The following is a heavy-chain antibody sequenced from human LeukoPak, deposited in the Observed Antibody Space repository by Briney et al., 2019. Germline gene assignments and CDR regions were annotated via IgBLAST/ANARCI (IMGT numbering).Heavy chain of an antibody. Sequence: PSETLSLTCTVSGGSITSGYYYWGWIRQPPGKGLEWIGSISYSGSTYYNPSLKSRVTISVDTSKNQFSLKLSSVTAADTAVYYCARVEKGYYGSGSLLGSYWYFDLWGRGTLVTVSS. J-gene: IGHJ2*01. CDR1: GGSITSGYYY. CDR2: ISYSGST. CDR3: ARVEKGYYGSGSLLGSYWYFDL. D-gene: IGHD3-10*01. V-gene: IGHV4-39*07.